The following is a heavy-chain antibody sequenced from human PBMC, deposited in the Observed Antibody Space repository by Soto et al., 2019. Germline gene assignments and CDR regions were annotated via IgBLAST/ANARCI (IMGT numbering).Heavy chain of an antibody. Sequence: QVHLVQSGAEVKKAGSSVKVSCKAPGGTFKNNGISWVRQAPGQGLEWMGGIIPVFGTTNYAQKFQGRLTITADDFTSTVYMELSRLRYEDTAVYYCARENGVAVETILYYFDYWGPGTLVTVSS. CDR2: IIPVFGTT. J-gene: IGHJ4*02. CDR1: GGTFKNNG. CDR3: ARENGVAVETILYYFDY. V-gene: IGHV1-69*01. D-gene: IGHD6-19*01.